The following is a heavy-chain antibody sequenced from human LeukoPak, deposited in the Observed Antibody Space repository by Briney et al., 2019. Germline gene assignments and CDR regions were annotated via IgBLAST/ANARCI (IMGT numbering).Heavy chain of an antibody. CDR2: INHSGST. Sequence: SETLSLTCAVYGGSFSGYYWSWIRQPPGKGLEWIGEINHSGSTNYNPSLKSRVTISVDTSKNQFSLKLSSVTAADTAVYYCARGRKDIVVVPAALRLYYYYYYMDVWGKGTTVTVSS. CDR1: GGSFSGYY. D-gene: IGHD2-2*01. J-gene: IGHJ6*03. CDR3: ARGRKDIVVVPAALRLYYYYYYMDV. V-gene: IGHV4-34*01.